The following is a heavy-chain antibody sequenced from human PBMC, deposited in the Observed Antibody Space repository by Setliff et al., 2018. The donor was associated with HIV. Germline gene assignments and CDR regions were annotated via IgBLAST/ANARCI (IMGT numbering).Heavy chain of an antibody. J-gene: IGHJ4*02. Sequence: PSETLSLTCDVSGFSISSRYYWGWIRQSPGKGLEWIGNIYHTGSSYYNPSLNDRATISLDTSKNQFSLKLNSLTAADTAVYYCARYVLDLVISVYGFWGQGIPVTVSS. D-gene: IGHD3-22*01. CDR1: GFSISSRYY. CDR3: ARYVLDLVISVYGF. CDR2: IYHTGSS. V-gene: IGHV4-38-2*01.